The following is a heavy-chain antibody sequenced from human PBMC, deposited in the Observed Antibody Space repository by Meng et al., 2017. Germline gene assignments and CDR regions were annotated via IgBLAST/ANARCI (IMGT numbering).Heavy chain of an antibody. Sequence: GESLKISCAASGFTFSSYSMNWVRQAPGKGLEWVGRIKSKTDGGTTDYAAPVKGRFTISRDDSKNTLYLQMNSLKTEDTAVYYCTTDGSWGYYGSGSHPLPYYYYGMDVWGQGTTVTVSS. V-gene: IGHV3-15*01. J-gene: IGHJ6*02. D-gene: IGHD3-10*01. CDR1: GFTFSSYS. CDR2: IKSKTDGGTT. CDR3: TTDGSWGYYGSGSHPLPYYYYGMDV.